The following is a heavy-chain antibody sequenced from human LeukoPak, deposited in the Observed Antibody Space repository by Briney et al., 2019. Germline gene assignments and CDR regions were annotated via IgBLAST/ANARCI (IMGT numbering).Heavy chain of an antibody. V-gene: IGHV3-23*01. D-gene: IGHD3-10*01. CDR2: ISGSGGST. CDR1: GFTFSNAW. CDR3: AKDVDITMVRGVAFDI. Sequence: GGSLRLSCAASGFTFSNAWMSWVRQAPGKGLEWVSAISGSGGSTYYADSVKGRFTISRDNSKNTLYLQMNSLRAEDTAVYYCAKDVDITMVRGVAFDIWGQGTMVTVSS. J-gene: IGHJ3*02.